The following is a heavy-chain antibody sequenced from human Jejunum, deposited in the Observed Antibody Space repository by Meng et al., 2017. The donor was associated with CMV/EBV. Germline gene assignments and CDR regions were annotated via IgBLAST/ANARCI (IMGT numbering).Heavy chain of an antibody. CDR2: ILYEESGK. D-gene: IGHD2-15*01. CDR3: VRERYCSGATCANFDY. V-gene: IGHV3-30*03. Sequence: MHWVGQGTGKRVGWVTRILYEESGKYCRNAVKSQFTNSKDNCKNTVYLEMNSLGPENTAIYYCVRERYCSGATCANFDYWGQGTLVTVSS. J-gene: IGHJ4*02.